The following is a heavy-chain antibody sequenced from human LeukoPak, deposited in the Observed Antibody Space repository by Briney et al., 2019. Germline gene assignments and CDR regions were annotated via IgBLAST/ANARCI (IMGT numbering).Heavy chain of an antibody. CDR1: GYSFTSYW. CDR3: ARKGQWLSYAFDI. Sequence: GESLKISCKGSGYSFTSYWIVWVRQMPGKGLDWMGIIYPGDSNTKYSPSFQGQVTISADKSISTAYLQWSSLKASDTAMYYCARKGQWLSYAFDIWGQGTMVTVSS. J-gene: IGHJ3*02. D-gene: IGHD6-19*01. CDR2: IYPGDSNT. V-gene: IGHV5-51*01.